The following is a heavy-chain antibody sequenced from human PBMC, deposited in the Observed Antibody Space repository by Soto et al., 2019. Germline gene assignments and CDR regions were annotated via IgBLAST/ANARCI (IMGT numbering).Heavy chain of an antibody. Sequence: PSETLSLTCTVSGGSFRSSGYYWGWIRQPPGKGLECIGSIYYSGSTYYNPSLKSRVTISVDTSKNLFSLKLSSVTAADTAVYYCARHWFGEHVPYYFDYWGQGTLVTV. CDR1: GGSFRSSGYY. V-gene: IGHV4-39*01. CDR3: ARHWFGEHVPYYFDY. CDR2: IYYSGST. J-gene: IGHJ4*02. D-gene: IGHD3-10*01.